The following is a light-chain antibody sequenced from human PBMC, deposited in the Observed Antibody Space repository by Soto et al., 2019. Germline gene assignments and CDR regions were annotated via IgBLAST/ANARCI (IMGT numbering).Light chain of an antibody. J-gene: IGKJ1*01. Sequence: DIQMTQSPSSLSSSVGDRVTIACRASQGISTYLAWYQQKPGKVPKLLIYAASTLLSGVPSRFSGSGSGTDFTLTISSLQPEDVATYYCQKYDTAPLTFGQGTKVEI. CDR2: AAS. CDR3: QKYDTAPLT. V-gene: IGKV1-27*01. CDR1: QGISTY.